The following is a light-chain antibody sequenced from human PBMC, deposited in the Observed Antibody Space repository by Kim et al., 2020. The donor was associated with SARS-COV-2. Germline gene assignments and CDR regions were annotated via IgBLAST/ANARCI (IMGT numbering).Light chain of an antibody. J-gene: IGLJ2*01. CDR2: DNN. CDR1: SSNIGARYD. V-gene: IGLV1-40*01. CDR3: QSYDSSLSVV. Sequence: QYVLTQPPSVSGAPGQRVTISCTGSSSNIGARYDVHWYQQLPGTAPKLLIYDNNNRPSGVPDRFSGSRSGTSASLAITGLQAEDEADYYCQSYDSSLSVVFGGGTQLTVL.